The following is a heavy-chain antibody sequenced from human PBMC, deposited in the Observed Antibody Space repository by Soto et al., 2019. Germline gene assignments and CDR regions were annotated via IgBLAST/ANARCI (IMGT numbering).Heavy chain of an antibody. CDR3: ARERGNYKYFDY. Sequence: QVQLVQSGAEVKKPGASVKVSCKASDYTFTDYGFTWVRQAPGQGLEWMGWVNTYKGNTNYAQNFQGRVTMTTDTSTNTAYMELRGLRSDDTALYYCARERGNYKYFDYWGQGTLVAVSS. CDR2: VNTYKGNT. J-gene: IGHJ4*02. V-gene: IGHV1-18*01. D-gene: IGHD3-16*01. CDR1: DYTFTDYG.